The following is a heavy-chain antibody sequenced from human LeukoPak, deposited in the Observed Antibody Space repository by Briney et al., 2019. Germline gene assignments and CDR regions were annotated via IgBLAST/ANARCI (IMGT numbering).Heavy chain of an antibody. D-gene: IGHD5-18*01. V-gene: IGHV3-48*03. Sequence: GGSLRLSCAASGFTFSSYEMNWVRQAPGKELEWVSYISSSGSTIYYADSVKGRFTISRDNVKNSLYLQMNSLRAEDTAVYYCARASVRYGIIDYWGQGTLVTVSS. CDR2: ISSSGSTI. J-gene: IGHJ4*02. CDR3: ARASVRYGIIDY. CDR1: GFTFSSYE.